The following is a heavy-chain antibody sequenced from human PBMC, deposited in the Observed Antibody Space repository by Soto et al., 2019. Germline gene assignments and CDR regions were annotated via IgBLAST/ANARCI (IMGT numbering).Heavy chain of an antibody. CDR3: AKPLGSSWYRDYYYYGMDV. D-gene: IGHD6-13*01. CDR1: VFTFISYG. J-gene: IGHJ6*02. V-gene: IGHV3-30*18. CDR2: ISYDGSNK. Sequence: PGWSLRLSCASSVFTFISYGMHWVRQAPGKGLEWVAVISYDGSNKYYADSVKGRFTISRDNSKNTLYLQMNSLRAEDTAVYYCAKPLGSSWYRDYYYYGMDVWGQGTTVTVSS.